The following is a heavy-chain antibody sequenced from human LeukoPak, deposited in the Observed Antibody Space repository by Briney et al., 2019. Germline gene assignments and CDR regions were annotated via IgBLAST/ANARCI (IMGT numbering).Heavy chain of an antibody. CDR1: GVSANTYY. J-gene: IGHJ4*02. D-gene: IGHD5-12*01. Sequence: SETLSLTCSVSGVSANTYYWSWIRQSPGKGLEWIGYVYYSVIPNYNPSLKSRVTMSVDTSKNQFSLKLSSVTAADTAVYFCATDREGHSGYDYDFDYWGQGTLVTVSS. V-gene: IGHV4-59*02. CDR3: ATDREGHSGYDYDFDY. CDR2: VYYSVIP.